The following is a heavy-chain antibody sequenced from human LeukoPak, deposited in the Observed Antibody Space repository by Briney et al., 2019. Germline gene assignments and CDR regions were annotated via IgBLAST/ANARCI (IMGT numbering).Heavy chain of an antibody. D-gene: IGHD3-22*01. CDR2: IYYSGST. CDR1: GGSISSGGYY. Sequence: PSETLSLTCTVSGGSISSGGYYWSWIRQHPGKGLEWIGYIYYSGSTYYNPSLKSRVTISVDTSKNQFSLKLSSVTAADTAVYYCARDSSGYYYLDYWGQGTLVTVSS. V-gene: IGHV4-31*03. CDR3: ARDSSGYYYLDY. J-gene: IGHJ4*02.